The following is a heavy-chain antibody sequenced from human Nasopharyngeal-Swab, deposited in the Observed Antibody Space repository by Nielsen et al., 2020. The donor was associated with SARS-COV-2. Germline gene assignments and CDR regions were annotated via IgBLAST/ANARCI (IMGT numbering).Heavy chain of an antibody. CDR1: GGSISSGSYY. D-gene: IGHD3-9*01. CDR3: AGWRYDTLTGLLWFDS. J-gene: IGHJ5*01. Sequence: TLSLTCTVSGGSISSGSYYWSWIRQPAGKGLEWIGRIYTSGSTNYNPPLKSRVTIVVDTSKTQFSLKLSSVTAADTAVYYCAGWRYDTLTGLLWFDSWGQGTLVTVSS. CDR2: IYTSGST. V-gene: IGHV4-61*02.